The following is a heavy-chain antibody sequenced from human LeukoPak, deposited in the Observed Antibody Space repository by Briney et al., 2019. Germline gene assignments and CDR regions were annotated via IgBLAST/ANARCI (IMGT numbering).Heavy chain of an antibody. J-gene: IGHJ4*02. V-gene: IGHV1-2*02. CDR3: VRYPGGDYPTDY. Sequence: ASVKVSYNASGYIFTGYYMYWVRQSPGQGLEWMGWINPNSGDTNYAQKFHGRVTMTRDTSITTVYMELSRLRSDDTAVYYCVRYPGGDYPTDYWGQGTLVTVSS. CDR2: INPNSGDT. D-gene: IGHD2-21*02. CDR1: GYIFTGYY.